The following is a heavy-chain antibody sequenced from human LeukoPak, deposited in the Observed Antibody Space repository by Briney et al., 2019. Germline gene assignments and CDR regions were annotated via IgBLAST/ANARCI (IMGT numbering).Heavy chain of an antibody. Sequence: ASVKVSCKASGGTFSSYAISWVRQAPGQGLEWMGRIIPILGIAYYAQKFQGRVTITADKSTSTAYMELSSLRSEDTAVYYCARSPNELLSTYFDYWGQGTLVTVSS. CDR1: GGTFSSYA. V-gene: IGHV1-69*04. J-gene: IGHJ4*02. CDR2: IIPILGIA. D-gene: IGHD2-2*01. CDR3: ARSPNELLSTYFDY.